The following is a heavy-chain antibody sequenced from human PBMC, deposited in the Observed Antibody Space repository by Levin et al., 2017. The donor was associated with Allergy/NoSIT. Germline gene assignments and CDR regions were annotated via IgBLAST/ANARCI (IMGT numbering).Heavy chain of an antibody. J-gene: IGHJ5*02. D-gene: IGHD6-13*01. Sequence: SETLSLTCTVSGGSFISDSHYWGWIRQPPGKGLAWIWSMYYSGSTYYNPSLKSRVTISIDTSKNQFSLKLSSVTATDTAVYYCTRLEGSSWPESWGQGTLVTVSS. V-gene: IGHV4-39*01. CDR3: TRLEGSSWPES. CDR2: MYYSGST. CDR1: GGSFISDSHY.